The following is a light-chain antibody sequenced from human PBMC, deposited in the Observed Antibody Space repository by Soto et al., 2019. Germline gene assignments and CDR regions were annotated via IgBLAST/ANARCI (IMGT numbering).Light chain of an antibody. CDR3: VSYTYRTPDV. CDR2: DVA. V-gene: IGLV2-14*03. J-gene: IGLJ1*01. Sequence: QSALTQPASVSDSPGQSITISCTGTSSDVGGSNFVSWYLQHPGKPPKLIIYDVANRPSGVSNHFSGSKSGSTASLIISRLKTEDEADYSCVSYTYRTPDVVGTGTKLTVL. CDR1: SSDVGGSNF.